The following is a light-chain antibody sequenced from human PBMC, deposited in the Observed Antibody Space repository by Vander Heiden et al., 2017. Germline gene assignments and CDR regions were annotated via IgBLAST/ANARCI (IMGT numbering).Light chain of an antibody. CDR1: TGAVTSGHY. V-gene: IGLV7-46*01. J-gene: IGLJ2*01. CDR3: LLSYSGARGV. Sequence: QTVVTQETSLTVSPGGTVTLTRGSSTGAVTSGHYPFWFQQKPGQAPRTLIYETSNKYSWTPARFSGSLLGGKAALTLSGAQPEDEAEYYCLLSYSGARGVFGGGTKVTVL. CDR2: ETS.